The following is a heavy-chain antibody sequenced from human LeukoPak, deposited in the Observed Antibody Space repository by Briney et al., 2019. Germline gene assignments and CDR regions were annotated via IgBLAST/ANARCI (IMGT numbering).Heavy chain of an antibody. V-gene: IGHV4-59*01. J-gene: IGHJ6*02. CDR2: IYYSGST. D-gene: IGHD5-12*01. CDR1: GGSLSSYY. Sequence: SETLSLTCTVSGGSLSSYYWSWIRQPPGKGLEWIGYIYYSGSTNYNPSLKSRVTISVDTSKNQLSLKLSSVTAADTAVYYCARGYTLRKKYCFGMDVWGQGTTVTVSS. CDR3: ARGYTLRKKYCFGMDV.